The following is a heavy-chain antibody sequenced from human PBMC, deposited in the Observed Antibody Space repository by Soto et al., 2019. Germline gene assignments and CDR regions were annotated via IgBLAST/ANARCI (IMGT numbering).Heavy chain of an antibody. J-gene: IGHJ4*02. CDR2: IYYSGST. CDR1: GGSISSGGYY. Sequence: SETLSLTCTVSGGSISSGGYYWSWSRQHPGKGLEWIGYIYYSGSTYYNPSLKSRVTISVDTSKNQFSLKLSSVTAADTAVYYCARGAESLMVRGVHDYWGQGTLVTVSS. D-gene: IGHD3-10*01. CDR3: ARGAESLMVRGVHDY. V-gene: IGHV4-31*03.